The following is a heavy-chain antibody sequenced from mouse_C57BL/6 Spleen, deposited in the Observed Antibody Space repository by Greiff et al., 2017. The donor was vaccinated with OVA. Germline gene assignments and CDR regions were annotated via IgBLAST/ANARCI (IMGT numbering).Heavy chain of an antibody. D-gene: IGHD1-1*01. V-gene: IGHV1-5*01. J-gene: IGHJ1*03. CDR2: IYPGNSDT. Sequence: VQLQQSGTVLARPGASVKMSCKTSGYTFTSYWMHWVKQRPGQGLEWIGAIYPGNSDTSYNQKFKGKAKLTAVTSASTAYMELSSLTNEDSAVYYGTRDDYYGSSNWYFDVWGTGTTVTVSS. CDR3: TRDDYYGSSNWYFDV. CDR1: GYTFTSYW.